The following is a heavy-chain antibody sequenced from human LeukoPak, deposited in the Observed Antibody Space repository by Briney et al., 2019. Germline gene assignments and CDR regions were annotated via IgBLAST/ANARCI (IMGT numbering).Heavy chain of an antibody. J-gene: IGHJ4*02. V-gene: IGHV4-59*01. CDR2: IYYSGST. D-gene: IGHD4-17*01. CDR3: ARSPDCGDYFDY. Sequence: PSETLSLTCPVSGGSIGSYYWSWIRQPPGKGLEWIGYIYYSGSTNYNPSLKSRVTISVDTSKNQFSLKLSSVTAADTAVYYCARSPDCGDYFDYWGQGTLVTVSS. CDR1: GGSIGSYY.